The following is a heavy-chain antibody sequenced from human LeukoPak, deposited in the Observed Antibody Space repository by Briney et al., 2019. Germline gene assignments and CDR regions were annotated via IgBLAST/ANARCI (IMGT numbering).Heavy chain of an antibody. CDR2: INPNSGGT. CDR1: GYTFTVYH. V-gene: IGHV1-2*02. Sequence: ASVKVSCKASGYTFTVYHMHWVRQAPGQGLEWMGWINPNSGGTNYAQKFQGRVTMTRDTSISTAYMDLTTLGSDDTAVYYCARDVQGQRLKDYGGQGTLVTVSS. J-gene: IGHJ4*02. D-gene: IGHD6-25*01. CDR3: ARDVQGQRLKDY.